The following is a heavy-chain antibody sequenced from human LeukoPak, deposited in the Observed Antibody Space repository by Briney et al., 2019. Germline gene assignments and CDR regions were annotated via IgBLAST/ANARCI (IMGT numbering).Heavy chain of an antibody. V-gene: IGHV3-23*01. CDR3: TKELHVAVAVADYYYFYMDV. CDR2: INGCGNTT. Sequence: GGSLILSCAASGFALSSFAMGWVRQSPGKGLEWLSTINGCGNTTFYADSVKGRFTISRDNSKNTLYLHMDGLRPDDTAIYYCTKELHVAVAVADYYYFYMDVWGRGTAVTVSS. CDR1: GFALSSFA. J-gene: IGHJ6*03. D-gene: IGHD6-19*01.